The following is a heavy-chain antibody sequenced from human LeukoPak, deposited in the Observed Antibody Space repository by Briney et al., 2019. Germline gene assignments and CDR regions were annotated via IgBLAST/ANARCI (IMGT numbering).Heavy chain of an antibody. D-gene: IGHD5-12*01. CDR1: GGSFSGYY. CDR2: INHSGST. Sequence: KASETLSLTCAVYGGSFSGYYWSWIRQPPGKGLEWIGEINHSGSTNYNPSLKSRVTISVDTSKNQFSLKLSSVTAADTAVYYCARRLRDSGYDIPHFDYWGQGTLVTVSS. CDR3: ARRLRDSGYDIPHFDY. J-gene: IGHJ4*02. V-gene: IGHV4-34*01.